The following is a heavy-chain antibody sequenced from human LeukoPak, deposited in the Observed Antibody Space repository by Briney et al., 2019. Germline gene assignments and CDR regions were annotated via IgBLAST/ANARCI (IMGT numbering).Heavy chain of an antibody. CDR3: AKTDRAARIVVVIRPHYYFDY. CDR1: GFTFSIYA. V-gene: IGHV3-30*04. J-gene: IGHJ4*02. D-gene: IGHD3-22*01. CDR2: ISHDGSTT. Sequence: GGSLRLSCAASGFTFSIYAIHWVRQAPGKGLEWVAVISHDGSTTYYADSVKGRFTISRDNSKNTLYLQMNSLRAEDTAVYYCAKTDRAARIVVVIRPHYYFDYWGQGTLVTVSS.